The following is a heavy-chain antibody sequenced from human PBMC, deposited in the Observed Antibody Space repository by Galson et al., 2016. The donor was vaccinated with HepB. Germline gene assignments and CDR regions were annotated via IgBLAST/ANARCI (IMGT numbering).Heavy chain of an antibody. J-gene: IGHJ3*02. CDR1: GFNVSYSY. Sequence: SLRLSCADSGFNVSYSYMTWIRQAPGNGLEWVSILYSDGKTFYADSVKGRFTTSRDNSKKTLNLQMNRLRAEDTAIYYCARDGGYAGSYSVGDAFDIWGQGTMVTVSS. D-gene: IGHD1-26*01. CDR2: LYSDGKT. V-gene: IGHV3-53*01. CDR3: ARDGGYAGSYSVGDAFDI.